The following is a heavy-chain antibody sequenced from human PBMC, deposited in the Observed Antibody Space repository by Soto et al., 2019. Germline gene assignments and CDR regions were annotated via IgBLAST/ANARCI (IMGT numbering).Heavy chain of an antibody. D-gene: IGHD2-15*01. CDR1: GGPITSSDHH. CDR2: IFYSGTT. V-gene: IGHV4-39*01. CDR3: AREDKSAPDH. Sequence: QLQLQESGPGLVKPSETLSLTCTVSGGPITSSDHHWAWIRQPPGKGLEWIGSIFYSGTTYYSPSLKSRVTISVDPPKNQFSLKLSSVTAADTAVYYCAREDKSAPDHWGQGTLVTVSS. J-gene: IGHJ5*02.